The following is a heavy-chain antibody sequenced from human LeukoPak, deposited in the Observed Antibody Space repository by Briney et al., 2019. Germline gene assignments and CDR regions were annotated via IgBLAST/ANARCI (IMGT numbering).Heavy chain of an antibody. V-gene: IGHV3-7*01. CDR2: IKQDGGEK. CDR3: ARDPALSEMAHFDY. Sequence: PGGSLRLSCAASGFTFGGYWMSWVRQAPGKGLEWVANIKQDGGEKYYVDSVKGRFAISRDNAKNSLYLQMNSLRAEDTAVYYCARDPALSEMAHFDYWGQGTLVTVSS. J-gene: IGHJ4*02. D-gene: IGHD2-8*01. CDR1: GFTFGGYW.